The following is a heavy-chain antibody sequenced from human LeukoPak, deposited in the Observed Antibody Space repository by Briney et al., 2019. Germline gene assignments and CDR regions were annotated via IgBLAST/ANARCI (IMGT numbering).Heavy chain of an antibody. CDR2: ISGSGGST. Sequence: GGSLRLSCAASGFTFSSYAMSWVRQAPGKGLEWVSAISGSGGSTYYADSVKGRFAISRDNSKNTLYLQMNSLRAEDTAVYYCAKDSVRYDILTGYYPGYYFDYWGQGTLVTVSS. D-gene: IGHD3-9*01. CDR3: AKDSVRYDILTGYYPGYYFDY. J-gene: IGHJ4*02. V-gene: IGHV3-23*01. CDR1: GFTFSSYA.